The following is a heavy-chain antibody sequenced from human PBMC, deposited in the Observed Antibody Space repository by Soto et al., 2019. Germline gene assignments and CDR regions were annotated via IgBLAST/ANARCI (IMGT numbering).Heavy chain of an antibody. CDR1: GYTFTGYY. V-gene: IGHV1-2*02. CDR2: INPNSGGT. CDR3: ARTRALPRDEYFQH. J-gene: IGHJ1*01. Sequence: ASVKVSCKASGYTFTGYYMHWVRQAPGQGLEWMGWINPNSGGTNYAQKFQGRVTMTRDTSISTAYMELSRLRPDDTAVYYCARTRALPRDEYFQHWGQGTLVTVSS.